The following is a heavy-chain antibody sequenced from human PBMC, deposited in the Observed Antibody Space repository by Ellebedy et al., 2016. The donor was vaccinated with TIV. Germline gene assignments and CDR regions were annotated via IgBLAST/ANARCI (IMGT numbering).Heavy chain of an antibody. CDR2: IFPGDSHP. J-gene: IGHJ4*02. D-gene: IGHD3-16*01. V-gene: IGHV5-51*01. CDR1: GYNFNSYW. Sequence: GESLKISCKGSGYNFNSYWIGWVRQMPGKGLEWMGFIFPGDSHPTYSPSFQGQVTISADRSISTAYLQWSSLKPSDTAFYYCARLPVWSEGYYLDNWGQGTLVTVSS. CDR3: ARLPVWSEGYYLDN.